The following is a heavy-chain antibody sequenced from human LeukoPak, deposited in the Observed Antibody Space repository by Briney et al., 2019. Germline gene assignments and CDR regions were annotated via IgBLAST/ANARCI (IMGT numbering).Heavy chain of an antibody. CDR1: GFTVSSNY. V-gene: IGHV3-66*01. Sequence: GGSLRLSCAASGFTVSSNYMSWVRQAPGKGLEWVSVIYSGGSIYYADSVKGRFTISRDNSKNTLYLQMNSLRAEDTAVYYCARSYSTSWLAVRYFDLWGRGTLVTVSS. CDR3: ARSYSTSWLAVRYFDL. J-gene: IGHJ2*01. D-gene: IGHD6-13*01. CDR2: IYSGGSI.